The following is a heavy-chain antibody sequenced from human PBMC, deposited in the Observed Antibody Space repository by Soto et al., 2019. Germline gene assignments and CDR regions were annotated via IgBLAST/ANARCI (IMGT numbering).Heavy chain of an antibody. CDR1: GFTFNNYA. J-gene: IGHJ4*02. CDR2: ISYDGSNK. CDR3: ARDGVDIVATIQLDY. Sequence: QVQLVESGGGVVQPGRSLRLSCAASGFTFNNYAMHWVRQAPGKGLEWVAVISYDGSNKYYADSVKVRFTISRDNSKNTLYLQMNSLRAEDTAVYYCARDGVDIVATIQLDYWGQGTLVTVSS. V-gene: IGHV3-30-3*01. D-gene: IGHD5-12*01.